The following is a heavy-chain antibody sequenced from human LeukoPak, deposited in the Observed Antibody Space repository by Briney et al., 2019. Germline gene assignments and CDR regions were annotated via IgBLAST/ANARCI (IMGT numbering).Heavy chain of an antibody. Sequence: GGSLRLSCAASGFSFSGYSINWVRQAPGKGLEWVSSISPSSSYIYYADSVKGRFTISRDNAKNSLYLQMNSLRAEDTAVYYCARVRAYGSGTYHGNWFDPWGQGTLVTVSS. CDR3: ARVRAYGSGTYHGNWFDP. CDR2: ISPSSSYI. V-gene: IGHV3-21*04. J-gene: IGHJ5*02. CDR1: GFSFSGYS. D-gene: IGHD3-10*01.